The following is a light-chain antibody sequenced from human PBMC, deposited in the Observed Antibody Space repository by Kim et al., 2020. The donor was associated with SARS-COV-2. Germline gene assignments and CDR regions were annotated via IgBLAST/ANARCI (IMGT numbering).Light chain of an antibody. CDR2: EVT. J-gene: IGLJ1*01. V-gene: IGLV2-8*01. CDR1: CTSLAKYNS. Sequence: VTVPCLGTCTSLAKYNSGSWYQQHPGKPPGLLFYEVTRRPSGVPARFSGSKSGNTASLTVSGLQAEDEAEYYCSSYAGSNNYVSGTGTKVTVL. CDR3: SSYAGSNNYV.